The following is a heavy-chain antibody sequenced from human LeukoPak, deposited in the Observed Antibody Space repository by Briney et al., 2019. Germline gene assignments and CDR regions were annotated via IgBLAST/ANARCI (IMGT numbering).Heavy chain of an antibody. CDR2: ISWNSGSV. CDR3: AKDNRRHYTSGPNPDSLH. D-gene: IGHD6-19*01. J-gene: IGHJ4*02. CDR1: GFIFNNYA. V-gene: IGHV3-9*01. Sequence: GRSLRLSCAGSGFIFNNYAMHWVRQPPGKGLEWVSGISWNSGSVDYADSVKGRFTISRDNAKNSLYLQMNSLRVEDTAFYYCAKDNRRHYTSGPNPDSLHWGQGALVTVSS.